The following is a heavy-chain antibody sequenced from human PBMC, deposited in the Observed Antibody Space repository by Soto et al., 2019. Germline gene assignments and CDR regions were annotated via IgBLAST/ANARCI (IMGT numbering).Heavy chain of an antibody. Sequence: SETLSLTCAVSGYSISSGYYGGWIRQPPWKGLEWIGTIYHSGSTFHNPSLKSRVTISVDTSKNQFSLKLRSVTAADTAVFYCAVGYCSSTTCSREYFQHWGQGTLVTVSS. CDR1: GYSISSGYY. V-gene: IGHV4-38-2*01. D-gene: IGHD2-2*01. CDR2: IYHSGST. CDR3: AVGYCSSTTCSREYFQH. J-gene: IGHJ1*01.